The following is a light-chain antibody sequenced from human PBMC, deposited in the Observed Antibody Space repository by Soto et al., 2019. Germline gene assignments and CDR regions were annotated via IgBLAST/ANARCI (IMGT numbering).Light chain of an antibody. V-gene: IGLV2-14*03. CDR2: DVI. CDR1: SSDIGGYNY. J-gene: IGLJ1*01. CDR3: SSYTSTTGYV. Sequence: QSVLTQPASVSGSPGQSITISCTGTSSDIGGYNYVAWYQQYPGKAPKLIIYDVINRPSGVSHRFAGSKSGNTASLTISGLQAEDEADYYCSSYTSTTGYVFGTGTKLTVL.